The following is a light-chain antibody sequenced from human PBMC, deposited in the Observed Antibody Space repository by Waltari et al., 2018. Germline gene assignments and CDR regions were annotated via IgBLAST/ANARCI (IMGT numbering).Light chain of an antibody. CDR3: QQYYSYRDT. CDR2: AAS. CDR1: QGISSY. V-gene: IGKV1-8*01. Sequence: AIRMTQSPSSFSASTGDRVTITCRASQGISSYLAWYQQKPGKAPKLLIYAASTLQSGVPSRFSGSGSGTDFTLTISCLQSEDFATYYCQQYYSYRDTLGQGTKLEIK. J-gene: IGKJ2*01.